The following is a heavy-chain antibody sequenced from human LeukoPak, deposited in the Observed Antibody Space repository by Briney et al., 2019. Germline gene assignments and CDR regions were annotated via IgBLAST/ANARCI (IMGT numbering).Heavy chain of an antibody. Sequence: PGGSLRLSCAASGFTFSSYAMTWVRQAQGEGLEWVSAISGTDGTTYYADSVKGRFTISRDNSKNTLYLQMNSLRAEDTALYYCAKALYDSGAYSFDYWGQGTLVTVSS. CDR2: ISGTDGTT. CDR3: AKALYDSGAYSFDY. J-gene: IGHJ4*02. D-gene: IGHD3-22*01. V-gene: IGHV3-23*01. CDR1: GFTFSSYA.